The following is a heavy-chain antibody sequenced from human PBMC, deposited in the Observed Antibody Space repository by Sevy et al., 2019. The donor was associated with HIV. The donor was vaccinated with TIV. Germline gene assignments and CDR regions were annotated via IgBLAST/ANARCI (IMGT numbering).Heavy chain of an antibody. Sequence: GGSLRLCCAASGFTFSSYSMNWVRQAPGKGLEWVSSISSSSSYIYYADSVKGRFTISRDNAKNSLYLQMNSLRAEDTAVYYCARDPEGSGYFQHWGQGTLVTVSS. CDR1: GFTFSSYS. J-gene: IGHJ1*01. CDR3: ARDPEGSGYFQH. D-gene: IGHD1-26*01. V-gene: IGHV3-21*01. CDR2: ISSSSSYI.